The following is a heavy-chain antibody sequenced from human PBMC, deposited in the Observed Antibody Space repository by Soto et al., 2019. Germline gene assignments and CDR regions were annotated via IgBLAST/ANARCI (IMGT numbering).Heavy chain of an antibody. J-gene: IGHJ4*02. CDR3: ARVKRITMVRGVHFDY. CDR1: GGSFSGYY. Sequence: QVQLQQWGAGLLKPSETLSLTCAVYGGSFSGYYWSWIRQPPGKGLEWIGEINHSGSTNYNPSLKSRVTISVDTSKNQFSLKVRSVTAADTAVYYCARVKRITMVRGVHFDYWGQGTLVTVSS. V-gene: IGHV4-34*01. CDR2: INHSGST. D-gene: IGHD3-10*01.